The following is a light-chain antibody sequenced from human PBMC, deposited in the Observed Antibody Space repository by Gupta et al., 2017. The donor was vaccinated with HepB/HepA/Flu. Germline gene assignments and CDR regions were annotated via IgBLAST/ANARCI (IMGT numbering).Light chain of an antibody. J-gene: IGKJ1*01. Sequence: IVMTQSPDSLAVSLGERATIKCRSSQSLLYSGNNKNYVSWYQQKPGQPPKLLIYWASTRESGVPARFSGSGSETDFTLTISSLQAEDVAIYYCQHEFGPPRSFGQGTKVEIK. CDR2: WAS. V-gene: IGKV4-1*01. CDR1: QSLLYSGNNKNY. CDR3: QHEFGPPRS.